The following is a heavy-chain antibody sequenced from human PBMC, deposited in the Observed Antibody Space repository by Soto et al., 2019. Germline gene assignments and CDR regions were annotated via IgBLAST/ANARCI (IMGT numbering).Heavy chain of an antibody. CDR2: IIPIFGTA. J-gene: IGHJ6*02. CDR3: ARDEPVTYYGSGSPPTSYGMDV. D-gene: IGHD3-10*01. V-gene: IGHV1-69*13. Sequence: ASVKVSCKASGGTFSSYAISWVRQAPGQGLEWMGGIIPIFGTANYAQKFQGRVTITADESTSTAYMELSSLRSEDTAVYYCARDEPVTYYGSGSPPTSYGMDVWGQGTTVTVSS. CDR1: GGTFSSYA.